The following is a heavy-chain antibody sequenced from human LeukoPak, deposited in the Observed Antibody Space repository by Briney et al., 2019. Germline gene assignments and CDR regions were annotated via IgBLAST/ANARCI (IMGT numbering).Heavy chain of an antibody. CDR2: IYSSRS. J-gene: IGHJ5*01. CDR1: GASISSYY. CDR3: ARRSCSGGTCYESRGWFDS. V-gene: IGHV4-4*07. Sequence: SETLSLTCTVSGASISSYYWSWIRQPAGKGLEWIGRIYSSRSIYNPSLKSRVTMSVDTSKNQFSLKLSSVTAADTAVYYCARRSCSGGTCYESRGWFDSWGQGTLVTVSS. D-gene: IGHD2-15*01.